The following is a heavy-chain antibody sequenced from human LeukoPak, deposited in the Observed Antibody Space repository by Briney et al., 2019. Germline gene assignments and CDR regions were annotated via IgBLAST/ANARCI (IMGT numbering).Heavy chain of an antibody. CDR2: IYYSGST. D-gene: IGHD3-10*01. J-gene: IGHJ4*02. V-gene: IGHV4-39*07. Sequence: SETLSLTCTVSGGSISSSSYYWGWIRQPPGKGLEWIGSIYYSGSTYYNPSLKSRVTISVDTSKNQFSLKLSSVTAADTAVYYCARLAGGSGSYNGDYWGQGTLVTVSS. CDR1: GGSISSSSYY. CDR3: ARLAGGSGSYNGDY.